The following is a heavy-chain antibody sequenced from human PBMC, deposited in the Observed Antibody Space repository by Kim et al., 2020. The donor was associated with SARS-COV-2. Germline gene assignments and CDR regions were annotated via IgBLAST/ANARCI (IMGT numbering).Heavy chain of an antibody. V-gene: IGHV6-1*01. J-gene: IGHJ4*02. Sequence: SQTISLTCAISGDSVSSNSAAWNWIRQSPSRGFEWLGRTYYRSKWFNDYAVSVKSRIIINPDTSKNQFSLQLNSVTPEDTAVYYCARTAGYNMEYWGQGTLVTVSS. CDR3: ARTAGYNMEY. D-gene: IGHD5-12*01. CDR2: TYYRSKWFN. CDR1: GDSVSSNSAA.